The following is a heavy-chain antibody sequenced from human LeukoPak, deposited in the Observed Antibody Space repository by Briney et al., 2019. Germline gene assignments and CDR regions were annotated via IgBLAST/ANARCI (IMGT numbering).Heavy chain of an antibody. Sequence: PGGSLRLSCVASGFTFSTYGMHWVRQAPGKGLEWVAVIWYDGTNKYYADSVKGRFTISRDNSKNTLYLQMNTLRADDTAAYYCAKDSSAYSGSYFDNWGQGTLVTVSS. D-gene: IGHD1-26*01. CDR3: AKDSSAYSGSYFDN. J-gene: IGHJ4*02. CDR1: GFTFSTYG. CDR2: IWYDGTNK. V-gene: IGHV3-33*06.